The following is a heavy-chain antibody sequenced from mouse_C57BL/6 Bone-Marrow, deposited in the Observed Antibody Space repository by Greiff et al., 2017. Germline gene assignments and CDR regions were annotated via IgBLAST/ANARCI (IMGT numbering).Heavy chain of an antibody. J-gene: IGHJ1*03. V-gene: IGHV14-3*01. D-gene: IGHD1-1*01. CDR2: IDPANGNT. Sequence: VQLQQSVAELVRPGASVKLSCTASGFNIKNTYMHWVKQRPEQGLEWIGRIDPANGNTKYAPKFQGKATITADTSSNTAYLQLSSLTSEDTAIYYCARPSYYDGSSSPWYFDVWGTGTTVTVSS. CDR3: ARPSYYDGSSSPWYFDV. CDR1: GFNIKNTY.